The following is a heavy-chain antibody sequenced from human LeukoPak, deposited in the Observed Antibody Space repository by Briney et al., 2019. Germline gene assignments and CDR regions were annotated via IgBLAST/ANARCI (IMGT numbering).Heavy chain of an antibody. CDR3: AKIPRTYDSSPYDVFDI. V-gene: IGHV3-30*18. Sequence: GGSLRLSCAASGFTFSSYGIHWVRQAPGKGLEWVAVISYDGNSKYYADSVKGRFTISRDNSKNTLYLQMNSLRAEDTAVYYCAKIPRTYDSSPYDVFDIWGQGTMVTVSS. D-gene: IGHD3-22*01. CDR2: ISYDGNSK. CDR1: GFTFSSYG. J-gene: IGHJ3*02.